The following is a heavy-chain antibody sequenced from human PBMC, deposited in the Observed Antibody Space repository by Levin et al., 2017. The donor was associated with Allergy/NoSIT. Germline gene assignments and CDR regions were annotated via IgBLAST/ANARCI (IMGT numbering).Heavy chain of an antibody. J-gene: IGHJ5*02. D-gene: IGHD2-2*01. V-gene: IGHV4-30-2*01. CDR3: ARSSTSCYRRPCWFDP. Sequence: SQTLSLTCAVSGGSISSGGYSWSWIRQPPGKGLEWIGYIYHSGSTYYNPSLKSRVTISVDRSKNQFSLKLSSVTAADTAVYYCARSSTSCYRRPCWFDPWGQGTLVTVSS. CDR2: IYHSGST. CDR1: GGSISSGGYS.